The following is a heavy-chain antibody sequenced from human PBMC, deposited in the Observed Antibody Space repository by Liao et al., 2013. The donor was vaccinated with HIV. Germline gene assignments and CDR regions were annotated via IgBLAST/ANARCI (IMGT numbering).Heavy chain of an antibody. Sequence: QVQLQESGPGLVKPSQTLSLICSVSGGSISSGSHYWSWIRQPAGKGLEWIGRVYSSGXTDYNPSLKSRVTISADTSKNQFSLQLSSVTAADTAVYYCARGGGGIAQADYWGQGTLVTVSS. V-gene: IGHV4-61*02. CDR1: GGSISSGSHY. J-gene: IGHJ4*02. CDR3: ARGGGGIAQADY. D-gene: IGHD3-16*01. CDR2: VYSSGXT.